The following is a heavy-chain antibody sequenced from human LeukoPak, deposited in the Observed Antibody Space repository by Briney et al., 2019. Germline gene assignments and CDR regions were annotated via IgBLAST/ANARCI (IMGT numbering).Heavy chain of an antibody. V-gene: IGHV3-66*01. CDR1: GFTVSSNY. CDR2: IYSGGST. D-gene: IGHD3-16*01. Sequence: PGGSLRLSCAASGFTVSSNYMSWVRQAPGKGLEWVSVIYSGGSTYYADSVKGRFTISRDNSKNTLYLQMNSLRAEDTAVYYCAREVGGVSPYYFDYWGQGTLVTVSS. CDR3: AREVGGVSPYYFDY. J-gene: IGHJ4*02.